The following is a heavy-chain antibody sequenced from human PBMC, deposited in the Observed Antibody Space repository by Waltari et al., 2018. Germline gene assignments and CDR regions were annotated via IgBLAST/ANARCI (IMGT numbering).Heavy chain of an antibody. V-gene: IGHV3-23*03. J-gene: IGHJ4*02. Sequence: EVQLLESGGGLVQPGGSLRLSCAASGFTFSSYAMSWVRQAPGNGLEWGSVIYGGGSTYYADSVKGRFTISRDNSKNTLYLQMNSLRAEDTAVYYCAKDAVARLDYWGQGTLVTVSS. CDR2: IYGGGST. CDR3: AKDAVARLDY. CDR1: GFTFSSYA. D-gene: IGHD5-12*01.